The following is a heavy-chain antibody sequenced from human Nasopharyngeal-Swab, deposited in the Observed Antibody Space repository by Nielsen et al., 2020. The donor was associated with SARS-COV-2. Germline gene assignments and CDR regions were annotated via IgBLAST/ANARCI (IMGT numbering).Heavy chain of an antibody. D-gene: IGHD3-3*01. Sequence: WIRQPPGKGLEWIGSIYYSGSTYYNPSLKSRVTISVDTSKNQFSLKLSSVTAAGTAVYYCARMYYDFWSGYYEVYNWFDPWGQGTLVTVSS. J-gene: IGHJ5*02. CDR3: ARMYYDFWSGYYEVYNWFDP. CDR2: IYYSGST. V-gene: IGHV4-39*01.